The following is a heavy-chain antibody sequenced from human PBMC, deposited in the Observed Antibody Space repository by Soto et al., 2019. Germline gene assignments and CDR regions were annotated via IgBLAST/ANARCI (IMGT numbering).Heavy chain of an antibody. Sequence: GSLRLSCAASGFTFSSYWMSWVRQAPGKGLEWVANIKQDGSEKYYVDSVKGRFTISRDNAKNSLYLQMNSLRAEDTAVYYCARDASVPWNYYGMDVWGQGTTVTVSS. CDR1: GFTFSSYW. D-gene: IGHD3-3*01. J-gene: IGHJ6*01. CDR3: ARDASVPWNYYGMDV. CDR2: IKQDGSEK. V-gene: IGHV3-7*01.